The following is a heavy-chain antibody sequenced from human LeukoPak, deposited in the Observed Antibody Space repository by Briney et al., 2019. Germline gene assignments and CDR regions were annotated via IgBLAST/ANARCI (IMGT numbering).Heavy chain of an antibody. D-gene: IGHD6-13*01. J-gene: IGHJ4*02. CDR1: GFVFSSYD. V-gene: IGHV3-23*01. Sequence: PGGSLRLSCAASGFVFSSYDMHWVRQAPGKGLEWVSAISGSGGSTYYADSVKGRFTISRDNSKNTLYLQMNSLRAEDTAVYYCAKDERLQLVRLCLDYWGQGTLVTVSS. CDR2: ISGSGGST. CDR3: AKDERLQLVRLCLDY.